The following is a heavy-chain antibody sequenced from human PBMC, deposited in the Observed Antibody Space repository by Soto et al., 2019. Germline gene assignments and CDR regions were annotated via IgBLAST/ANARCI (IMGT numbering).Heavy chain of an antibody. D-gene: IGHD3-3*01. Sequence: QVQLQESGPGLVKPSETLSLTCTVSGASISTQSWNWIRQAPGKGLQWIGYLYCSGTTNYIPSLKSRVVISANTSKNQDSLKLTSVTAADTAVYFCARGLIWSAYFESGGQGILVTVSS. CDR3: ARGLIWSAYFES. J-gene: IGHJ1*01. V-gene: IGHV4-59*11. CDR2: LYCSGTT. CDR1: GASISTQS.